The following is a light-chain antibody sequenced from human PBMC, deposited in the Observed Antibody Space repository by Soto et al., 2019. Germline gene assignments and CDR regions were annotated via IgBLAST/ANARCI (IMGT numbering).Light chain of an antibody. CDR3: QQYSNYWT. J-gene: IGKJ1*01. CDR2: KAS. V-gene: IGKV1-5*03. Sequence: DIQMTQSPSTLSASVGDRVTITCRASQSISSWLAWYQQKPGKAPKVLIYKASNLESGVPSRFSGSGSGTEFTLTINSLQPDDFATYYGQQYSNYWTFGQGTKVEIK. CDR1: QSISSW.